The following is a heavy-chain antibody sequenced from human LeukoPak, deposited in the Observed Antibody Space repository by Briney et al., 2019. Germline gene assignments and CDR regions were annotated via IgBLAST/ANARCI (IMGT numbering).Heavy chain of an antibody. CDR2: ITRDGNEK. CDR1: GLIFSTYW. V-gene: IGHV3-7*03. J-gene: IGHJ4*02. CDR3: ANMGGGYGIDY. Sequence: GGSLRLSCEVSGLIFSTYWMTWVRQAPGKGLEWVATITRDGNEKYYVDSVKGRFTISRDNAKDSLCLQMNSLRAEDTAVYYCANMGGGYGIDYWGQGTLVTVSS. D-gene: IGHD5-18*01.